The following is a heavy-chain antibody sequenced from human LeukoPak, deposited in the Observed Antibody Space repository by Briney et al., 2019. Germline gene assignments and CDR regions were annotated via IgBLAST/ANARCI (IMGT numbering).Heavy chain of an antibody. Sequence: SETLSLTCTVSGGSISSSSYYWGWIRQPPGKGLEWIGSIYYSGSTYYNPSLKSRVTISVDTSKNQFSLKLSSVTAADTAVYYCARAYGGNSVYYFDYRGQGTLVTVSS. CDR2: IYYSGST. V-gene: IGHV4-39*01. D-gene: IGHD4-23*01. CDR3: ARAYGGNSVYYFDY. CDR1: GGSISSSSYY. J-gene: IGHJ4*02.